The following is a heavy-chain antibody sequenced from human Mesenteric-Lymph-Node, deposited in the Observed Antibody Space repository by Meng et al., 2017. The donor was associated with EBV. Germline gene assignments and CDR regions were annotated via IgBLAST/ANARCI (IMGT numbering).Heavy chain of an antibody. Sequence: QVQLQQSGPGLVKPLXXLSLTCVISGDSVSSSSAAWTWIRQSPSRGLEWLGRTYYRSKWYNDYAVFVKSRITINPDTSKNQFSLQLNSVTPEDTAVYYCARGATSVFDLWGRGTLVTVST. V-gene: IGHV6-1*01. CDR1: GDSVSSSSAA. J-gene: IGHJ2*01. CDR3: ARGATSVFDL. CDR2: TYYRSKWYN.